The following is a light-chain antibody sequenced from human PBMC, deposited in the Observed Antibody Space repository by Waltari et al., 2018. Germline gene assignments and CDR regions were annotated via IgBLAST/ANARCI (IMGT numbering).Light chain of an antibody. Sequence: QSVLTQPPSASGAPGQRVTISCPGSSSHIGAAYYVSWYQQFPGTAPKLLIYENNKRPSGVSDRFSGSKSGTSASLTITGLQSEDEADYYCSAWDSSLSTVLFGGGTRLTVL. CDR2: ENN. J-gene: IGLJ2*01. CDR3: SAWDSSLSTVL. V-gene: IGLV1-40*01. CDR1: SSHIGAAYY.